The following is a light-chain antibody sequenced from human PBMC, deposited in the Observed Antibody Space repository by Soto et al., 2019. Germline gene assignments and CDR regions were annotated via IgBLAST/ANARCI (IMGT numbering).Light chain of an antibody. CDR2: GAS. CDR1: QSISTN. V-gene: IGKV3-15*01. J-gene: IGKJ1*01. CDR3: QHYNNWPPWT. Sequence: IVMTQSPVTMSVSPGERATLSCRASQSISTNLAWYQQKPGQAPRLLIYGASTRATGIPARFSGGGSGTEFTLTISSMQSEDLAVYYCQHYNNWPPWTVGQGTKVETK.